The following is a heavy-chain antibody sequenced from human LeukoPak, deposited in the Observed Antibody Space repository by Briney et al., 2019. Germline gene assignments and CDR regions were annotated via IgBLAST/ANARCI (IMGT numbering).Heavy chain of an antibody. J-gene: IGHJ4*02. CDR3: AAGGHYYDSSGYYYFQD. CDR1: GGSISSYY. Sequence: SETLSLTCTVSGGSISSYYWSWIRQPPGKGLEWIGYINNRGTSHNPSLKSRVAISVDTSKNQFSLKLTSVTAADTAVYYCAAGGHYYDSSGYYYFQDWGQGSLVTVSS. D-gene: IGHD3-22*01. CDR2: INNRGT. V-gene: IGHV4-59*06.